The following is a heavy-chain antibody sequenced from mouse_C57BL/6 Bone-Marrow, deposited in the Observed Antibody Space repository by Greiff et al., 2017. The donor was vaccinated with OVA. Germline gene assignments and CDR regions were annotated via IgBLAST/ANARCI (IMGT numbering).Heavy chain of an antibody. Sequence: LQESGAELVRPGSSVKLSCKASGYTFTSYWMHWVKQRPIQGLEWIGNIDPSDSETHYNQKFKDKATLTVDKSSSTAYMQLSSLTSEDSAVYYCARSVHYYGSSYYFDYWGQGTTLTVSS. D-gene: IGHD1-1*01. CDR3: ARSVHYYGSSYYFDY. V-gene: IGHV1-52*01. CDR2: IDPSDSET. J-gene: IGHJ2*01. CDR1: GYTFTSYW.